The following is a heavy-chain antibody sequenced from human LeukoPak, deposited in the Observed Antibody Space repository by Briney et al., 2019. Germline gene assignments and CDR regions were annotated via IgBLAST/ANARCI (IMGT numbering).Heavy chain of an antibody. J-gene: IGHJ5*02. D-gene: IGHD4-11*01. Sequence: SQTLSLTCTVSGGSISSGGYYWSWIRQHPGKGPEWIGYIYYSGSTYYNPSLKSRVTISVDTSKNQFSLRLRSVTAADTAVYYCARLYTDYTENWFDPWGQGTLATVSS. CDR3: ARLYTDYTENWFDP. CDR2: IYYSGST. CDR1: GGSISSGGYY. V-gene: IGHV4-31*03.